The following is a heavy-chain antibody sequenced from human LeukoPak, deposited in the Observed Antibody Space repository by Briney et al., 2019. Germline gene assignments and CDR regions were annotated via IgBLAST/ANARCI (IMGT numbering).Heavy chain of an antibody. CDR3: ARAVGVGRGTYFDL. CDR2: IYYSGSS. V-gene: IGHV4-59*08. Sequence: SETLSLTCTVSGGSISSYYGSWIRQPPGKGLEWIGYIYYSGSSNYNPSLKSRVTISVDTSKNQFSLKLSSVTAADTAVHYCARAVGVGRGTYFDLWGRGTLVTVSS. J-gene: IGHJ2*01. CDR1: GGSISSYY. D-gene: IGHD1-1*01.